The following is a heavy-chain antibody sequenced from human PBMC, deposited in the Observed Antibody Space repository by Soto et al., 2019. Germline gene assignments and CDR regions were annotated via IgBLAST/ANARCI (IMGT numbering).Heavy chain of an antibody. Sequence: GGSLRLSCATSGFRLSSYAMHWVRQAPGKGLEWVALMSYDESKKYYADSVKGRFTISRDTSKNTLVLEMSNLRVEDTAVYYCAKDRRDGDFMHILVVDFWGQGALVTVSS. D-gene: IGHD2-15*01. J-gene: IGHJ4*02. CDR1: GFRLSSYA. CDR3: AKDRRDGDFMHILVVDF. V-gene: IGHV3-30*18. CDR2: MSYDESKK.